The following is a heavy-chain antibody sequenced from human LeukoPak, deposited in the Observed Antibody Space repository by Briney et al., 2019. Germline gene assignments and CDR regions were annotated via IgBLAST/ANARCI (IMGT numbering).Heavy chain of an antibody. Sequence: SDTLSLTCTVSGYSISSGYYWGWIRQPPGKGLEWIGSIYHSGSTYYNPSLKSRVTISVDTSKNQFSMKLSSVTAADTAVYYCARDRNVKWGQGNVVSVSS. V-gene: IGHV4-38-2*02. CDR1: GYSISSGYY. CDR3: ARDRNVK. J-gene: IGHJ4*02. CDR2: IYHSGST.